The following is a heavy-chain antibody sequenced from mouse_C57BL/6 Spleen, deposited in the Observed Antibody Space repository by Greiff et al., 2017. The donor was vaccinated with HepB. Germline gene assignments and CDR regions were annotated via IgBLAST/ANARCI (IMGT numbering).Heavy chain of an antibody. V-gene: IGHV5-12*01. CDR2: ISNGGGST. CDR1: GFTFSDYY. Sequence: EVMLVESGGGLVQPGGSLKLSCAASGFTFSDYYMYWVRQTPEKRLEWVAYISNGGGSTYYPDTVKGRFTISRDNAKNTLYLHMSRLKSEDTARYYCATGSRRNYWGQGTLVTVSA. CDR3: ATGSRRNY. J-gene: IGHJ3*01.